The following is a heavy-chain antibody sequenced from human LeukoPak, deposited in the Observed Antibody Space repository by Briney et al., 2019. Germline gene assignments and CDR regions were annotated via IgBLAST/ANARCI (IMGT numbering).Heavy chain of an antibody. J-gene: IGHJ4*02. CDR3: SRGGGYVDY. CDR2: IHTNGGT. CDR1: GASITSFY. V-gene: IGHV4-4*07. D-gene: IGHD5-12*01. Sequence: SETLSLTCTVSGASITSFYYNWIRQSAGKGLEWIGRIHTNGGTDYRPSLNSRVTMSVDTSKKQISLKLTSVTAADTAVYFCSRGGGYVDYWGQGTLVTVSS.